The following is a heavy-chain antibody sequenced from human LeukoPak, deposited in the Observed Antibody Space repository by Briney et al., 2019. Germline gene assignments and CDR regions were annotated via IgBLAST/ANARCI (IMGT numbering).Heavy chain of an antibody. CDR3: ARDRGMVRGVIIVPHDY. D-gene: IGHD3-10*01. Sequence: GSLRLSCAASGFTFSGYSMNWVRQAPGKGLEWVSSISSSRSYIYYADSMKGRFTISRDNAKNSLYLQMNSLRAEDTAVYYCARDRGMVRGVIIVPHDYWGQGTLVTVSS. CDR2: ISSSRSYI. CDR1: GFTFSGYS. J-gene: IGHJ4*02. V-gene: IGHV3-21*01.